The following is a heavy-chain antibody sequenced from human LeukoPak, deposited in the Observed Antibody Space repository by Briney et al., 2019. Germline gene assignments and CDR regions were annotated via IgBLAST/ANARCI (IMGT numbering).Heavy chain of an antibody. D-gene: IGHD3-9*01. Sequence: ASVKVSCKASGYTFTSYGISWVRQAPGQGLEWMGWISAYDGNTNYAQKLQGRVTMTTDTSTSTAYMELRSLRSDDTAAYYCARRISDILTGYYFDYWGQGTLVTVSS. CDR2: ISAYDGNT. CDR3: ARRISDILTGYYFDY. J-gene: IGHJ4*02. CDR1: GYTFTSYG. V-gene: IGHV1-18*01.